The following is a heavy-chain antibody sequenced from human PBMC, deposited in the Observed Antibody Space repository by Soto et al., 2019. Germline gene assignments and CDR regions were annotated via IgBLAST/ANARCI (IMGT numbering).Heavy chain of an antibody. CDR2: INPNSGGT. Sequence: QVQLVQSGAEVKKPGASVKVSCKASGYTFTGYYMHWVRQAPGQGLAWMGWINPNSGGTNYAQKFQGWVTMTRDTSISTAYMELSRLRSDDTAVYYCARAGTRTYYYYGMDVWGQGTTVTVSS. V-gene: IGHV1-2*04. CDR3: ARAGTRTYYYYGMDV. CDR1: GYTFTGYY. D-gene: IGHD6-13*01. J-gene: IGHJ6*02.